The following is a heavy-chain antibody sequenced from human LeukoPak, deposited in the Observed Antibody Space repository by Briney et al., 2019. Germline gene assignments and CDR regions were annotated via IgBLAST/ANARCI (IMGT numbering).Heavy chain of an antibody. CDR3: AREHPVPAAANWFDP. Sequence: SETLSLTCTVSGGSISSYYWSWIRQPAGKGLEWIGRIYTSGSTNYNPSLKSRVTMSVGTSKNQFSLKLSSVTAADTAVYYCAREHPVPAAANWFDPWGQGTLVTVSS. D-gene: IGHD2-2*01. CDR2: IYTSGST. V-gene: IGHV4-4*07. J-gene: IGHJ5*02. CDR1: GGSISSYY.